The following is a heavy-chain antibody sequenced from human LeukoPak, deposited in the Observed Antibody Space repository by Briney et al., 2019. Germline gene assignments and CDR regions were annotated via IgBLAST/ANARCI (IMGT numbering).Heavy chain of an antibody. J-gene: IGHJ6*02. CDR3: ARGGGLDV. CDR2: INHNGNVI. V-gene: IGHV3-7*03. D-gene: IGHD3-16*01. Sequence: GGSLRLSCAASGFTFSSYWMNWARQAPGKGLEWVASINHNGNVIYYVDSVKGRFTISRDNAKNSLYLQMSNLRAEDTAVYFCARGGGLDVWGQGATVTVSS. CDR1: GFTFSSYW.